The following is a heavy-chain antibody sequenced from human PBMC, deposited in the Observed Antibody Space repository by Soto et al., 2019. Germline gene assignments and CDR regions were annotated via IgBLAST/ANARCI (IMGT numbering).Heavy chain of an antibody. Sequence: GESLKISCAASGFTFSDYYMSWIRQAPGKGLEWVSYISSSSSYTNYADSVKGRFTISRDNAKNSLYLQMNSLRAEDTAVYYCARGGPGAFDIWGQGTMVTVSS. J-gene: IGHJ3*02. CDR3: ARGGPGAFDI. V-gene: IGHV3-11*06. CDR2: ISSSSSYT. CDR1: GFTFSDYY.